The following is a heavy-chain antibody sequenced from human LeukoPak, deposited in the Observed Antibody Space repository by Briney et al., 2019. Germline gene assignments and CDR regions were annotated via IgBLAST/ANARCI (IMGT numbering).Heavy chain of an antibody. CDR3: ARVPRYCSSTSCYPDY. CDR1: GGSISSGGYY. CDR2: IYYSGST. V-gene: IGHV4-31*03. Sequence: SETLSLTCTVSGGSISSGGYYWSWIRQHPGKGLEWIGYIYYSGSTYYNPSLKSRVTISVDTSKNQFSLKLSSVTAADTAVYYCARVPRYCSSTSCYPDYWGQGTLVTVSS. J-gene: IGHJ4*02. D-gene: IGHD2-2*01.